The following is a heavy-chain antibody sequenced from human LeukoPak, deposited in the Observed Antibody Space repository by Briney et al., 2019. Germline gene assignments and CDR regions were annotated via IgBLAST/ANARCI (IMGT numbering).Heavy chain of an antibody. CDR1: GFTFSSYS. CDR3: ARGLYCSSISCHLYYFDY. Sequence: GGSLRLSCAASGFTFSSYSMNWVRQAPGKGLEWVSSISSSSSYIYYADSVKGRFTISRDNAKNSLYLQMNSLRAEDTAVYYCARGLYCSSISCHLYYFDYWGQGTLVTVSS. CDR2: ISSSSSYI. D-gene: IGHD2-2*01. J-gene: IGHJ4*02. V-gene: IGHV3-21*01.